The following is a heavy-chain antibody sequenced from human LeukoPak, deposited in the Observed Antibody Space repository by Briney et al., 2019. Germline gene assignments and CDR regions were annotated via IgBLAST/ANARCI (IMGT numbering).Heavy chain of an antibody. Sequence: RAGGSLRLSCAASGITFSSYSMNWVRQAPGKGLEWVSYISSSSSNIYYADSVKGRFTISRDNAKNSLYLQMNSLRAKDTAVYYCAKAGVGQLLECPDYWGQGTLVTVSS. CDR3: AKAGVGQLLECPDY. V-gene: IGHV3-48*04. CDR2: ISSSSSNI. CDR1: GITFSSYS. J-gene: IGHJ4*02. D-gene: IGHD2-2*01.